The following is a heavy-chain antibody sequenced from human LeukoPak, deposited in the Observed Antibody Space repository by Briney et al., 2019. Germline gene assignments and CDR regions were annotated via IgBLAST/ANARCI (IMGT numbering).Heavy chain of an antibody. CDR2: IKQDGSEK. CDR3: ARGRNSFDY. Sequence: GGSLRLSCAASRFTFSSYWMSWVRQAQGKGLEWVANIKQDGSEKYYVDSVKGRSTISRDNAENSLFLQMNSLRAEDTAVYHCARGRNSFDYWGRGTLVTVSS. CDR1: RFTFSSYW. J-gene: IGHJ4*02. V-gene: IGHV3-7*01.